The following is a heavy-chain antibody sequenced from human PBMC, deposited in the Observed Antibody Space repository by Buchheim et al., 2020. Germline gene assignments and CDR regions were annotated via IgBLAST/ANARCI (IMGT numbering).Heavy chain of an antibody. CDR1: GFTFSSYS. D-gene: IGHD3-3*01. CDR3: ARAYPTYYDFWSGYLAPHYYYGMDV. CDR2: ISSSSSTI. V-gene: IGHV3-48*02. J-gene: IGHJ6*02. Sequence: EVQLVESGGGLVQPGGSLRLSCAASGFTFSSYSMNWVRQAPGKGLEWVSYISSSSSTIYYADSVKGRFTISRDNAKNSLYLQMNSLRDEDTAVYYCARAYPTYYDFWSGYLAPHYYYGMDVWGQGTT.